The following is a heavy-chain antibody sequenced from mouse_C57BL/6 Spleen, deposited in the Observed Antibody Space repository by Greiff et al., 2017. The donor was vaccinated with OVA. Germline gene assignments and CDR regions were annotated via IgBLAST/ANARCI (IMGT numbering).Heavy chain of an antibody. CDR1: GYTFTSYW. J-gene: IGHJ4*01. Sequence: QVQLQQPGAELVMPGASVKLSCKASGYTFTSYWMHWVKQRPGQGLEWIGEIDPSDSYTNYNQKFKGNSTLTVDKSSSTAYMQLSSLTSEDSAVYYCARVTDYAMDYWGQGTSVTVSS. V-gene: IGHV1-69*01. CDR2: IDPSDSYT. D-gene: IGHD2-1*01. CDR3: ARVTDYAMDY.